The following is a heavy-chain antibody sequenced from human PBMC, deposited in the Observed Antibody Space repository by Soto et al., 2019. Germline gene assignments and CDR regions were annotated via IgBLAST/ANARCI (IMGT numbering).Heavy chain of an antibody. V-gene: IGHV3-64*01. D-gene: IGHD3-10*01. J-gene: IGHJ3*02. Sequence: GGSLRLSCAASGFTFSSYAMHWVRQAPGKGLEYVSAISSNGGSTYYANSVKGRFTISRDNSKNTLYLQMGSLGAEEMAVYYCARGAVLLWFGELSCAHAFDIWGQGTMVTVSS. CDR2: ISSNGGST. CDR3: ARGAVLLWFGELSCAHAFDI. CDR1: GFTFSSYA.